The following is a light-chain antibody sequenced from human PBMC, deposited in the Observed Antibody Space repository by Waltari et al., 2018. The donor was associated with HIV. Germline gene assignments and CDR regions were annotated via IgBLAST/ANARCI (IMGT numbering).Light chain of an antibody. CDR2: SNN. CDR3: ATWDDSLNGWV. Sequence: QSVLTQPPSASGTPGQRVTIYCSGSSANIGGNTVSWYQQLPGTAPKLLILSNNQRPSGVPDRFSGSRSGPSASLAISGLQSEDETDYYCATWDDSLNGWVFGGGTKLTVL. CDR1: SANIGGNT. J-gene: IGLJ3*02. V-gene: IGLV1-44*01.